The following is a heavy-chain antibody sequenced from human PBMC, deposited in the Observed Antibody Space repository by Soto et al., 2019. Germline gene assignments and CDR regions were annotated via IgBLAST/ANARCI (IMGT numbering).Heavy chain of an antibody. CDR2: IIPIFGTA. D-gene: IGHD2-15*01. CDR1: GGTFSSYA. CDR3: ARDANLGYCSGGSCYSQDY. Sequence: GASVKVSCKASGGTFSSYAISWVRQAPGQGLERMGGIIPIFGTANYAQKFQGRVTITADESTSTAYMELSSLRSEDTAVYYCARDANLGYCSGGSCYSQDYWGQGTLVTVSS. J-gene: IGHJ4*02. V-gene: IGHV1-69*13.